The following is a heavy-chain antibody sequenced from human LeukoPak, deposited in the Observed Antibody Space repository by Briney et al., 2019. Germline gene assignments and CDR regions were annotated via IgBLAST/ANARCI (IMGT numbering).Heavy chain of an antibody. V-gene: IGHV3-23*03. Sequence: GGSLRLSCVASGFTVSSYYMSWVRQAPGKGLEWVSVIYSDGGTSFAGNTYYADSVEGRFTISRDNSKNTLYLQMNSLRTEDTAVYYCARDGSTGWHYFEYWGQGTLVTVSS. CDR1: GFTVSSYY. D-gene: IGHD6-19*01. CDR3: ARDGSTGWHYFEY. CDR2: IYSDGGT. J-gene: IGHJ4*02.